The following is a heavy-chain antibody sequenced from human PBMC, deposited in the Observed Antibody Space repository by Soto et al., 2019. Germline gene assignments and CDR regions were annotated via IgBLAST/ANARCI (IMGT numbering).Heavy chain of an antibody. CDR2: INGGSGHT. V-gene: IGHV1-3*01. CDR3: ARGKGMEENYYYYGMDV. Sequence: ASVKVSCKASGYTFSTYALHWVRQAPGQGLEWMGWINGGSGHTRYSQKFKDRVTISRDTPASTAYMELSGLRSEDTAVYYCARGKGMEENYYYYGMDVWGQGTTVTVSS. D-gene: IGHD1-1*01. J-gene: IGHJ6*02. CDR1: GYTFSTYA.